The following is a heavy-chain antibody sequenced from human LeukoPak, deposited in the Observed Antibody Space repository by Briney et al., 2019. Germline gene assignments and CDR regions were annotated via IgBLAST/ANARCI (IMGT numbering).Heavy chain of an antibody. Sequence: ASVKVSCKASGYTFTSYGISWVRQAPGQGLEWMGWINPDNGDTKYAQNFQGRVTLTRDTATTTVYMELSGLSYDDTAKYYCARDFFTGFGMDVWGNGTTVIISS. CDR2: INPDNGDT. J-gene: IGHJ6*04. CDR3: ARDFFTGFGMDV. D-gene: IGHD2-8*02. V-gene: IGHV1-18*01. CDR1: GYTFTSYG.